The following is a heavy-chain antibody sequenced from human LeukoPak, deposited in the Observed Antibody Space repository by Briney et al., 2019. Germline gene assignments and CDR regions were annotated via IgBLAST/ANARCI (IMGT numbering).Heavy chain of an antibody. V-gene: IGHV3-30-3*01. CDR3: VGGVVYFDY. CDR1: GFTFSSYA. Sequence: PGGSLRLSCTASGFTFSSYAMHWVRQAPGKGLEWVAVISYDGSNKYYADSVKGRFTISRDNSKNTLYLQMNSLRAEDTAVYYCVGGVVYFDYWGQGTLVTVSS. J-gene: IGHJ4*02. CDR2: ISYDGSNK. D-gene: IGHD3-16*01.